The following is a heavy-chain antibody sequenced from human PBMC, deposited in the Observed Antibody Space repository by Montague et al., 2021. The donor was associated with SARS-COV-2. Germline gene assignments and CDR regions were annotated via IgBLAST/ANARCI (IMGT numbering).Heavy chain of an antibody. D-gene: IGHD1-14*01. CDR3: VRGFRNGPFDV. V-gene: IGHV3-20*04. Sequence: SRRLSCAASGSTFDDYGMSWVRQGPGKGLEWVSGITRNGDSTDFADSVKGRFTISRDNAKNSLYLQMNSLRAEDTALYYCVRGFRNGPFDVWGQGTLVSVSS. CDR1: GSTFDDYG. J-gene: IGHJ4*02. CDR2: ITRNGDST.